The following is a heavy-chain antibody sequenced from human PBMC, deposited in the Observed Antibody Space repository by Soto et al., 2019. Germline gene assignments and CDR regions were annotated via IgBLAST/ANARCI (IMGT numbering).Heavy chain of an antibody. V-gene: IGHV1-46*01. J-gene: IGHJ4*02. CDR1: GYTFTSYY. CDR2: INPSGGST. Sequence: ASVKVSCKASGYTFTSYYMHWVRQAPGQGLEGMGIINPSGGSTSYEQKFQGRVTMTRDRSTSTVYMELSSLRSEDTAVYYCARPCRDGYNNYYFDYWGQGTLVTVSS. CDR3: ARPCRDGYNNYYFDY. D-gene: IGHD5-12*01.